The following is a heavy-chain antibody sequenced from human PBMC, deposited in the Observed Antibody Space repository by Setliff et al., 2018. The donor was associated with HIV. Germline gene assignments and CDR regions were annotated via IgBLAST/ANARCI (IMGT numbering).Heavy chain of an antibody. J-gene: IGHJ4*02. CDR2: INPSGGST. Sequence: ASVKVSCKASGYTFTRYFMHRVRQAPGQGLEWLGMINPSGGSTWYAQKFQGRVTMTGGTSTNTLYMELSSLRSEDTAVYYCARGWEGGMDYWGQGTLVTVSS. D-gene: IGHD1-26*01. V-gene: IGHV1-46*01. CDR3: ARGWEGGMDY. CDR1: GYTFTRYF.